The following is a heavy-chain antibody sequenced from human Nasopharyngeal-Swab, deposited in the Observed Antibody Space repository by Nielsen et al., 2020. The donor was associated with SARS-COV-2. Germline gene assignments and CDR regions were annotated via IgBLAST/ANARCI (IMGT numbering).Heavy chain of an antibody. D-gene: IGHD1-1*01. CDR1: GYTFTKYG. Sequence: ASVKVSCKASGYTFTKYGVSWVRQAPGQGLEWMGWVSPLNGRTNYIQKFQGRIIMTTDTSTNTAFMELTDLTSDDTAVYYCATDHWNRFDYWGQGTQVTVSS. V-gene: IGHV1-18*01. CDR2: VSPLNGRT. CDR3: ATDHWNRFDY. J-gene: IGHJ4*02.